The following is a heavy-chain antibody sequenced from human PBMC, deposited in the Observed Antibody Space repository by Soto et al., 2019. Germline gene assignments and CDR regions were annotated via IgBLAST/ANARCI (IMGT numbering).Heavy chain of an antibody. Sequence: TSETLSLTCTVSGGSISSYYWSWIRQPPGKGLEWIGYIYYSGSTNYNPSLKSRVTISVDTSKNQFSLKLSSVTAADTAVYYCARGARFSIAARPLFDYWGQGTLVTVSS. V-gene: IGHV4-59*01. CDR1: GGSISSYY. CDR3: ARGARFSIAARPLFDY. D-gene: IGHD6-6*01. CDR2: IYYSGST. J-gene: IGHJ4*02.